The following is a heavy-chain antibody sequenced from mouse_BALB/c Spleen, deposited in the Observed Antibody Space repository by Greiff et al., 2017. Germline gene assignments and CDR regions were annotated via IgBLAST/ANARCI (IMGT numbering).Heavy chain of an antibody. J-gene: IGHJ4*01. CDR2: IFPGDGST. CDR1: GYTFTSFD. Sequence: VKLLESGAELVKPGASVKLSCKASGYTFTSFDINWVRQRPEQGLERIGWIFPGDGSTKYNEKFKGKATLTTDKSTSTAYMQLSRLTSEDAAVYFCVRGGNAMDYWGQGTSVTVSS. CDR3: VRGGNAMDY. V-gene: IGHV1-85*01.